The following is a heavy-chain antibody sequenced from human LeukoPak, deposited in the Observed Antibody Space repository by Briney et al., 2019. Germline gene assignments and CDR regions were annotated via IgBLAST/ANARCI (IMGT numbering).Heavy chain of an antibody. Sequence: ASVTVSCKVSGYTLTELSMHWVRQAPGKGLEWMGGFDPEDGETIYAQKFQGRVTMTEDTSTDTAYMELSSLRSEDTAVYYCATARWVKDIVVVPAALQFDYWGQGTLVTVSS. J-gene: IGHJ4*02. CDR2: FDPEDGET. CDR3: ATARWVKDIVVVPAALQFDY. CDR1: GYTLTELS. D-gene: IGHD2-2*02. V-gene: IGHV1-24*01.